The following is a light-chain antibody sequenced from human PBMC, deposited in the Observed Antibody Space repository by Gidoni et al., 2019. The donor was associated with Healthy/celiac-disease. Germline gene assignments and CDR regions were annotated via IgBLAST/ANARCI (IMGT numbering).Light chain of an antibody. J-gene: IGLJ1*01. CDR2: SNN. V-gene: IGLV1-44*01. CDR1: SPNNGSNT. CDR3: AAWDDSLNGPGYV. Sequence: QSVLTQPPSASGTPGQRVTISCSGSSPNNGSNTVTWYQQLPGTAPKHLIYSNNQRPSGVPDRFSGSKSGTSASLAISGLQSEDEADYYCAAWDDSLNGPGYVFGTGTKVTVL.